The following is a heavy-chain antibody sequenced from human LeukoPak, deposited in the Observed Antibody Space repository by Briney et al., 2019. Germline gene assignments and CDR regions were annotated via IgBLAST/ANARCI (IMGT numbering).Heavy chain of an antibody. CDR3: AKDFDSSGYYYAFDI. CDR2: ISGSGGST. Sequence: PGGSLRLSCAASGFTFSSYAMRLVRQAPGKGLEWVSAISGSGGSTYYADSVKGRFTISRDNSKNTLYLQMDSLRAEDTAVYYCAKDFDSSGYYYAFDIWGQGTMVTVSS. D-gene: IGHD3-22*01. CDR1: GFTFSSYA. V-gene: IGHV3-23*01. J-gene: IGHJ3*02.